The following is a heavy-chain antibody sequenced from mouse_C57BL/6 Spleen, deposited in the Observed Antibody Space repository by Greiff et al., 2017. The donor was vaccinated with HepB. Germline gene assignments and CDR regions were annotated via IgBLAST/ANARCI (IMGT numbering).Heavy chain of an antibody. J-gene: IGHJ3*01. V-gene: IGHV5-17*01. Sequence: DVQLQESGGGLVKPGGSLKLSCAASGFTFSDYGMHWVRQAPEKGLEWVAYISSGSSTIYYADTVKGRFTISRDNAKNTLFLQMTSLRSEDTAMYYCARDYDYDQAWFAYWGQGTLVTASA. CDR3: ARDYDYDQAWFAY. D-gene: IGHD2-4*01. CDR1: GFTFSDYG. CDR2: ISSGSSTI.